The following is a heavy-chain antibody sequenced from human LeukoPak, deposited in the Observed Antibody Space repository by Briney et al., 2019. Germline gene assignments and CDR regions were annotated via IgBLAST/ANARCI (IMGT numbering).Heavy chain of an antibody. CDR1: CFTFTHHW. CDR2: ISAYNGNT. V-gene: IGHV1-18*01. Sequence: AFVKVFRKASCFTFTHHWIRLVGQAPGPGAEGMGWISAYNGNTKYAQKLQGRVTMTTDTSTSTAYMELRSLRSEDTAVYYCARDRYDAFDIWGQGTMVTVSS. D-gene: IGHD3-16*02. J-gene: IGHJ3*02. CDR3: ARDRYDAFDI.